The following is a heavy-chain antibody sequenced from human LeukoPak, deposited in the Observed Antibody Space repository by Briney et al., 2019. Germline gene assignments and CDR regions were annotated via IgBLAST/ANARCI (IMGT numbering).Heavy chain of an antibody. Sequence: GGSLRLSCAASGFTFSRHWMHWVRQAPGKGLVWISRINSGASDTNYADFVKGRFTISKDNAKNTVYLQINSLRDEDTAVYYCARICSSTDCLIPDWGQGTLVTVSS. V-gene: IGHV3-74*01. D-gene: IGHD2-2*01. CDR3: ARICSSTDCLIPD. J-gene: IGHJ4*02. CDR1: GFTFSRHW. CDR2: INSGASDT.